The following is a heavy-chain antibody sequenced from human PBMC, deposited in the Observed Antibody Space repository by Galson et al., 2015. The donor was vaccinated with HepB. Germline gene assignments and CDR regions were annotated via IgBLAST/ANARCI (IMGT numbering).Heavy chain of an antibody. CDR3: ARDRPNCSSTSCYGWRSFDP. J-gene: IGHJ5*02. CDR2: ISSSSYI. V-gene: IGHV3-21*01. D-gene: IGHD2-2*01. CDR1: GFTFSSYS. Sequence: SLRLSCAASGFTFSSYSMNWVRQAPGKGLEWVSSISSSSYIYYADSVKGRFTISRDNAKNSLYLQMNSLRAEDTAVYYCARDRPNCSSTSCYGWRSFDPWGQGTLVTVSS.